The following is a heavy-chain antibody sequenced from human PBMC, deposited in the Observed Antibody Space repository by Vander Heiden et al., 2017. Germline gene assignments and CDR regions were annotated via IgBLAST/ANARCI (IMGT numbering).Heavy chain of an antibody. CDR3: ARVDFSNYGFPYYGMDV. Sequence: QVQLQESGPGLVKPSETLSLTCTVSGGSVRSGDYYWTWIRQPPGKGLEWIGYIYYSGTTRYYPSLNSLFTISIDTPKNQISLKLSSVTAADTAVYYCARVDFSNYGFPYYGMDVWGQGTTVTVSS. D-gene: IGHD4-4*01. CDR1: GGSVRSGDYY. V-gene: IGHV4-61*08. CDR2: IYYSGTT. J-gene: IGHJ6*02.